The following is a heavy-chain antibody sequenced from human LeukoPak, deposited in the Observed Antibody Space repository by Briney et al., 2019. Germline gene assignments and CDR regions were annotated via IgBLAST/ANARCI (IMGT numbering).Heavy chain of an antibody. D-gene: IGHD3-16*01. CDR2: INPSGGST. V-gene: IGHV1-46*01. Sequence: ASVKVSCKASGYTFTSYYMHWVRQAPGQGLEWMGIINPSGGSTSYAQKLQGRVTMTTDTSTSTAYMELRSLRSDDTAVYYCARGDYVWGSYVAFDIWGQGTMVTVSS. J-gene: IGHJ3*02. CDR1: GYTFTSYY. CDR3: ARGDYVWGSYVAFDI.